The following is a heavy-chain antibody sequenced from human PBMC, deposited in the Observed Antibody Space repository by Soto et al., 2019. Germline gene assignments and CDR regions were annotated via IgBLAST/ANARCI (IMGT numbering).Heavy chain of an antibody. CDR2: IVVISNTV. CDR3: ARAIKRWEVHYYFDY. V-gene: IGHV1-69*06. Sequence: QVVLLQSGSEVKEPGSSVRVSCQISGITFNNFAFSWVRQAPGHGPEWMGGIVVISNTVDYSQRFQDRVTITADTSTNTLYMELGSLTFEDTAVYYCARAIKRWEVHYYFDYWGQGTLVTVSS. CDR1: GITFNNFA. D-gene: IGHD1-26*01. J-gene: IGHJ4*02.